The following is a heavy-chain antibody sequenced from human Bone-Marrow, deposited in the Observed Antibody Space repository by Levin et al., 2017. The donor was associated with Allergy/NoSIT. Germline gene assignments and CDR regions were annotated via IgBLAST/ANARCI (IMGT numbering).Heavy chain of an antibody. CDR1: GFTFADYP. J-gene: IGHJ6*03. CDR3: TKLGVAAGSRLYFYYYMDV. Sequence: SCTASGFTFADYPMSWVRQAPGKGPEWVGSIRSKGYGGTTEYAASVKGRFTISRDDSRSIVYLQMNSLNTEDTAMYYCTKLGVAAGSRLYFYYYMDVWGKGTTVIVSS. V-gene: IGHV3-49*04. CDR2: IRSKGYGGTT. D-gene: IGHD2-15*01.